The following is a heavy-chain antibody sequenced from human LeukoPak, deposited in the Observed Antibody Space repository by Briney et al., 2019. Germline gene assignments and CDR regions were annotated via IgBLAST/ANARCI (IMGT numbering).Heavy chain of an antibody. CDR3: ARLGPASSGWPESFDY. CDR1: GFTFNSYW. J-gene: IGHJ4*02. D-gene: IGHD6-19*01. V-gene: IGHV3-7*03. Sequence: GGSLRLSCAASGFTFNSYWMNWVRQAPGRGLEWVANIKRDGSEKYYVDSVKGRFTISRDNAKNSLDLQMNSLRVEDTAVYYCARLGPASSGWPESFDYWGQGTLVTVSS. CDR2: IKRDGSEK.